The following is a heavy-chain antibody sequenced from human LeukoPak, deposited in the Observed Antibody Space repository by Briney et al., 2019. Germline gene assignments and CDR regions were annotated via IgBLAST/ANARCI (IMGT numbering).Heavy chain of an antibody. CDR1: GYTLTELS. J-gene: IGHJ3*01. V-gene: IGHV1-24*01. CDR2: FDIEDGET. D-gene: IGHD3-22*01. Sequence: ASVKVSCKVSGYTLTELSIHWVRQAPGKGLVWMGGFDIEDGETIYAQKFQGRVTMTEDTSNNTAYMELSSLTSEDTAVYYCATDPRFSYYDSSGYPVHWGQGTMVAVSS. CDR3: ATDPRFSYYDSSGYPVH.